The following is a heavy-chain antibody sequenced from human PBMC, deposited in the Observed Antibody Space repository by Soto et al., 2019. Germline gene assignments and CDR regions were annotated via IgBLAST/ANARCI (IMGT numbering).Heavy chain of an antibody. Sequence: ETLSLTCTVSGDSISDYYWSWIRQPPGKGLEWIGYIIYSGSAHYNPSLKSRVTIEVDTSKNQFSLKLRSVTAADTAVYYCARDHWRKYDNSWRYYGLDVWGQGTTVTVS. CDR2: IIYSGSA. J-gene: IGHJ6*02. D-gene: IGHD2-15*01. CDR3: ARDHWRKYDNSWRYYGLDV. CDR1: GDSISDYY. V-gene: IGHV4-59*01.